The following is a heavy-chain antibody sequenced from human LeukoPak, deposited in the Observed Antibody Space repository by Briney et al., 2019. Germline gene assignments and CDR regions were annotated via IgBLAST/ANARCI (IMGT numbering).Heavy chain of an antibody. CDR3: ARDFRDDILTGYFDYFDY. D-gene: IGHD3-9*01. Sequence: GGSLRPSCAASGFTFSDYYMSWIRQAPGKGLEWVSYISSSGSTIYYADSVKGRFTISRDNAKNSLYLQMNSLRAEDTAVYYCARDFRDDILTGYFDYFDYWGQGTLVTVSS. CDR1: GFTFSDYY. CDR2: ISSSGSTI. J-gene: IGHJ4*02. V-gene: IGHV3-11*01.